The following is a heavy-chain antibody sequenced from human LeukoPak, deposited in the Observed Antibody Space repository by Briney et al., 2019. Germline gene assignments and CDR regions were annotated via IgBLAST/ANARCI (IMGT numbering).Heavy chain of an antibody. D-gene: IGHD3-3*01. CDR3: ARQDFWSGYYFDP. V-gene: IGHV4-39*01. CDR2: IYYSGST. Sequence: SETLSLTCTVSGGSISSSSYYWGWIRQPPGKGLEWLGSIYYSGSTYYNPSLKSRVTISVDTSKNQFSLKLSSVTAADTAVYYCARQDFWSGYYFDPWGQGTLVTVSS. CDR1: GGSISSSSYY. J-gene: IGHJ5*02.